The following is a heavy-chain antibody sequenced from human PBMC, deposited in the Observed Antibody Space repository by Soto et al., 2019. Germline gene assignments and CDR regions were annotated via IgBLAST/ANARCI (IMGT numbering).Heavy chain of an antibody. J-gene: IGHJ4*02. CDR3: ARDRALFDAVPGY. D-gene: IGHD3-10*02. CDR2: IGAYNGNT. V-gene: IGHV1-18*01. Sequence: QIQLVQSGAEVKKPGASVKVSCKASGYTFTSFGINWVRQAPGQGLEWMGWIGAYNGNTKYAQKFQGRIIMTTDTSTRTTYMALRSLSSDDTAVYYCARDRALFDAVPGYWGQGTEVTVSS. CDR1: GYTFTSFG.